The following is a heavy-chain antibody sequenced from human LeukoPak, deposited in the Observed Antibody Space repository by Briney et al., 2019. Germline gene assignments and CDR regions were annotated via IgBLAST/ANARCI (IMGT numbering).Heavy chain of an antibody. CDR3: ARDKCSSTICYYYYGMDV. D-gene: IGHD2-2*01. V-gene: IGHV3-48*03. CDR1: GFTFSSYE. CDR2: ISSSGSTI. J-gene: IGHJ6*02. Sequence: GGSLRLSCAASGFTFSSYEMNWVRQAPGKGLEWVSYISSSGSTIYYADSVRGRFTISRDNAKNSLYLQMNSLRAEDTAVYYCARDKCSSTICYYYYGMDVWGQGTPVTVSS.